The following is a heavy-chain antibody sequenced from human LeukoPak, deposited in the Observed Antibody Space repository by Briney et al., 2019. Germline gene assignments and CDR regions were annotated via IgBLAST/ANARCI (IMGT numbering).Heavy chain of an antibody. CDR1: GGSFSGYY. Sequence: SETLSLTCAVYGGSFSGYYWSWIRQPPGKGLEWIGEINHSGSTNYNPSLKSRVTISVDTSKNQFSLKLSSVTAADTAVYYCARVVAVAGTRTLYFRRKTETKIDPWGQGTLVTVSS. V-gene: IGHV4-34*01. J-gene: IGHJ5*02. CDR3: ARVVAVAGTRTLYFRRKTETKIDP. CDR2: INHSGST. D-gene: IGHD6-19*01.